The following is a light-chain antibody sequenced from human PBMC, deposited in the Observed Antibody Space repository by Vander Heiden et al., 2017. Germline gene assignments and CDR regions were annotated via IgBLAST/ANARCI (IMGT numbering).Light chain of an antibody. CDR1: HGLVYSDGNTY. V-gene: IGKV2-30*01. J-gene: IGKJ2*01. CDR3: METARGYT. CDR2: QVS. Sequence: DVVMTQSPLSLPVTLGQPASISCKSSHGLVYSDGNTYLNWFHQRPGQSPRRLIYQVSNRDSGVPDRFSGSGSGTDFTLKISRVEAEDVGVYYCMETARGYTCGQGTKLEIK.